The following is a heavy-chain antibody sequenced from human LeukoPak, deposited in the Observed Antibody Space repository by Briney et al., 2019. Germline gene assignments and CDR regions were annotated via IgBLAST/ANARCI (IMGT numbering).Heavy chain of an antibody. CDR1: GFTFNSYA. J-gene: IGHJ4*02. CDR3: ARFYANEWELPH. D-gene: IGHD1-26*01. Sequence: GGSLRLSCAASGFTFNSYAMSWVRQAPGKGLEWVSAISGSGGNTYYADSVKGQFTISRDNSKNTLYLQMNSLRAEDTAVYYCARFYANEWELPHWGQGTLVTVSS. CDR2: ISGSGGNT. V-gene: IGHV3-23*01.